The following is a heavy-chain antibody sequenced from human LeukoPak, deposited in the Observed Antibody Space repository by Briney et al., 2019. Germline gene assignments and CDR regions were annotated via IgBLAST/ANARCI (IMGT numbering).Heavy chain of an antibody. CDR1: GGSFSGYY. J-gene: IGHJ4*02. V-gene: IGHV4-34*01. CDR2: INHGGST. CDR3: ARGRDDYSNYYFDY. Sequence: SETLSLTCAVYGGSFSGYYWSWIRQPPGKGLEWIGEINHGGSTNYNPSLKSRVTISVDTSKNLLSLKSTSVTAADTAVYYCARGRDDYSNYYFDYWGQGAQVTVSS. D-gene: IGHD4-11*01.